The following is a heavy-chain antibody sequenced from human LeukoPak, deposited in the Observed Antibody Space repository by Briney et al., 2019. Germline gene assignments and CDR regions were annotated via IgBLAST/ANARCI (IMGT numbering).Heavy chain of an antibody. J-gene: IGHJ5*02. CDR3: ARDNSVGDNAWWFDP. CDR2: INPTGGST. CDR1: GYTFTSCY. D-gene: IGHD1-26*01. V-gene: IGHV1-46*01. Sequence: PQASVKVSCKASGYTFTSCYMHWVREAPGQGLEWIGLINPTGGSTGYAQKFQGRVTMTRDMSTSTDYMELSSLRSEDTAIYYCARDNSVGDNAWWFDPWGQGTLVTVSS.